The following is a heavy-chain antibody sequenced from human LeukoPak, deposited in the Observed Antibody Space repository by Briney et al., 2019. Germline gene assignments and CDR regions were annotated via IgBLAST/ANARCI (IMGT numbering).Heavy chain of an antibody. J-gene: IGHJ4*02. D-gene: IGHD6-19*01. V-gene: IGHV1-18*01. CDR3: ARDRSSSGWSDYFDY. Sequence: ASVTVSCKASGYTFTSYGISWVRQAPGQGLEWMGWISAYNGNTNYAQKLQGRVTMTTDTSTSTAYMELRSLRSDDTAVYYCARDRSSSGWSDYFDYWGQGTLVTVSS. CDR2: ISAYNGNT. CDR1: GYTFTSYG.